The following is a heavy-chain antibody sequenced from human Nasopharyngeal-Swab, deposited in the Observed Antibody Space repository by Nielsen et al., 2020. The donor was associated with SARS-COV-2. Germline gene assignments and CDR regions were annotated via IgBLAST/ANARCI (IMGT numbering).Heavy chain of an antibody. CDR1: GYDFTGYW. Sequence: GESLKIPCKNSGYDFTGYWIAWVRQKPGEGLEWMGIIYPGDSGTKYSPSFQGQVTISVDKSISTAYLHFSSLKASDTAMYYCARHMGYFHTSIWLDPWGQGTLVTVSS. D-gene: IGHD2/OR15-2a*01. CDR3: ARHMGYFHTSIWLDP. CDR2: IYPGDSGT. J-gene: IGHJ5*02. V-gene: IGHV5-51*01.